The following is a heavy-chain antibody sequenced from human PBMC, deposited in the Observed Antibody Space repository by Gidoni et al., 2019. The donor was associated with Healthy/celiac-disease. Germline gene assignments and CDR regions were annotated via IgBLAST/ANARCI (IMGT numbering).Heavy chain of an antibody. D-gene: IGHD6-13*01. Sequence: QVQLQESGPGLVKPSQTLSLTCPVSGGSISSGSYYWSWIRQPAGKGLEWIGRIYTSGSTNYNPSLKSRVTISVDTSKNQFSLKLSSVTAADTAVYYCARETVSSSWYARFDYWGQGTLVTVSS. V-gene: IGHV4-61*02. J-gene: IGHJ4*02. CDR2: IYTSGST. CDR1: GGSISSGSYY. CDR3: ARETVSSSWYARFDY.